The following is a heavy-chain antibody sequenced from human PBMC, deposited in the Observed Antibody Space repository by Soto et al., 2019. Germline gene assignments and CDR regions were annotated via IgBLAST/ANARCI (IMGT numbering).Heavy chain of an antibody. J-gene: IGHJ4*02. D-gene: IGHD3-9*01. V-gene: IGHV3-30*03. Sequence: QVQLVESGGGVVQPGRSLRLSCAASGFTFSSYGMHWVRQAPGKGLEWVAVISYDGSNKYYADSVKGRFTISRDNSKNTLYLQMNSLRAEDTAVYYCASDYDILTGYSSAHFDYWGQGTLVTVSS. CDR3: ASDYDILTGYSSAHFDY. CDR2: ISYDGSNK. CDR1: GFTFSSYG.